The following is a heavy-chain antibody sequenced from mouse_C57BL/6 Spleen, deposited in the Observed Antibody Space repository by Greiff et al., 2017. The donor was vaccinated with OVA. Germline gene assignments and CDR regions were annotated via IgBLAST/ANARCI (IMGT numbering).Heavy chain of an antibody. D-gene: IGHD1-1*01. J-gene: IGHJ2*01. CDR2: IDPNSGGT. V-gene: IGHV1-72*01. CDR3: ARGFITTVVAFDY. CDR1: GYPFTSYW. Sequence: QVQLQQPGAELVKPGASVKLSCKASGYPFTSYWLHWVKQRPGRGLEWIGRIDPNSGGTKYNEKFKSKATLTVDKPSSTAYMQLSSLTSEDSAVYYCARGFITTVVAFDYWGQGTTLTVSS.